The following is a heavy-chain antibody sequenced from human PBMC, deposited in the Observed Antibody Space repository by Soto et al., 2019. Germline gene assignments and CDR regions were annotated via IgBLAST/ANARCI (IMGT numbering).Heavy chain of an antibody. Sequence: GSLRLSCTASGFAFSDYAMKWVRQAPGMGLEWVAAMRARGGSIYYAESVQGRFTSSGDNSKNTLYLQMNSVRAEDTAVYHCATDNVLRPGYWGQGTQVTVSS. V-gene: IGHV3-23*01. CDR1: GFAFSDYA. CDR3: ATDNVLRPGY. J-gene: IGHJ4*02. CDR2: MRARGGSI. D-gene: IGHD6-6*01.